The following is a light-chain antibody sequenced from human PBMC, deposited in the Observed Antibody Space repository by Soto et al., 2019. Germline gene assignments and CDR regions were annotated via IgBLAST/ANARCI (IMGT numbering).Light chain of an antibody. V-gene: IGLV1-44*01. CDR3: AAWDDSLNGVV. CDR2: SNN. J-gene: IGLJ2*01. CDR1: SSNIGSNT. Sequence: QSVLTQLPSASGTPGQRVTISCSGSSSNIGSNTVNWYQQLPGTAPKLLIDSNNQRPSGVPDRFSGSKSGTSASLAISGLQSEAEAEYDCAAWDDSLNGVVFGGGTKLTVL.